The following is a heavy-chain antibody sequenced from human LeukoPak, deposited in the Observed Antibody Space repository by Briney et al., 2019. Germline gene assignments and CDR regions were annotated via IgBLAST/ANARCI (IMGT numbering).Heavy chain of an antibody. D-gene: IGHD2-21*02. CDR3: ARDSAPYCGGDCYFDY. J-gene: IGHJ4*01. V-gene: IGHV3-33*01. CDR2: IWFDGSST. CDR1: GFTFSRFG. Sequence: GGSLRLSCAASGFTFSRFGMHWVRQAPGKGLEWEAVIWFDGSSTYYADSVKGRFTISRGNSKSMLYLQMNSLRVEDTGVYFCARDSAPYCGGDCYFDYWGHGTLVTVSS.